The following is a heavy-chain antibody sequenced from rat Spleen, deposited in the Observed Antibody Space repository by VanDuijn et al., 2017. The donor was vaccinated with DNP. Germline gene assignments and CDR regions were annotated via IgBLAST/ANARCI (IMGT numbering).Heavy chain of an antibody. Sequence: QVQLKETGPGRVQPSQTLSLTCTVSGFSLTSYNVHWVRHPTGKGLEWMGIIWTGGNTDYNSTLKSRLSITRDTSRSQVFLKMNSLQTEDTATYYCARDLLRWRRGFAYWGQGTLVTVSS. D-gene: IGHD1-11*01. V-gene: IGHV2-30*01. CDR2: IWTGGNT. J-gene: IGHJ3*01. CDR1: GFSLTSYN. CDR3: ARDLLRWRRGFAY.